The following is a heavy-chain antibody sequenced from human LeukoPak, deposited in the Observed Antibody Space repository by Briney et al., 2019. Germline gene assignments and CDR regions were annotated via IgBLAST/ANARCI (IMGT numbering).Heavy chain of an antibody. V-gene: IGHV4-34*01. CDR1: GGSFSGYY. D-gene: IGHD3-16*01. J-gene: IGHJ3*02. Sequence: SETLSLTCAVYGGSFSGYYWSWIRQPPGKGLEWIGEINHSGSTNYNPSLKSRVTISVDTSKNQFSLKVRSVTAADTAVHYCARASSYDYVWGGDTFDIWGQGTVGTVSS. CDR2: INHSGST. CDR3: ARASSYDYVWGGDTFDI.